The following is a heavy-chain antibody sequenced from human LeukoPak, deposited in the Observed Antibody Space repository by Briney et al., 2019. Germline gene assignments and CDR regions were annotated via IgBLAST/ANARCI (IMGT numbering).Heavy chain of an antibody. Sequence: PGGSLRLSCVASGFTLSSYAMSWIRQAPGKGLEWVSAISSGGGNTDYADSVTGRFTISRDNSNNTRYLQMNSLRAEDTAVYYCARRLEGNWFDPWGQGTLVTVSS. CDR1: GFTLSSYA. D-gene: IGHD5-12*01. CDR3: ARRLEGNWFDP. J-gene: IGHJ5*02. V-gene: IGHV3-23*01. CDR2: ISSGGGNT.